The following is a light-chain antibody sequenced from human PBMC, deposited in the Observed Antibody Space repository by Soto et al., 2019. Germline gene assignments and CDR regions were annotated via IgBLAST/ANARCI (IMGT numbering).Light chain of an antibody. CDR2: DAS. J-gene: IGKJ1*01. CDR3: QQLTDWPPQWT. CDR1: QSISSY. Sequence: EVVLTQSPDTLSLPPGERASLSCTTSQSISSYLAWYQQKPGQAPRLLIYDASSRATGIPARFSGSGSGTDFTPTISSLEPEDFAVYYCQQLTDWPPQWTFGQGTKVDI. V-gene: IGKV3-11*01.